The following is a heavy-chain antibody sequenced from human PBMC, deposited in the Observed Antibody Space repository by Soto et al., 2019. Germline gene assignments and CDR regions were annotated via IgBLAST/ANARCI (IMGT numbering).Heavy chain of an antibody. CDR2: ISGSGDNI. Sequence: GGSLRLSCAASGFTFRSYSMTWVRQAPGKGLEWVSAISGSGDNIYYADSVRGRFTISRDNSKNTLHLQMNSLRAEDTAVYYCALYCSGVSCSGHWGQGTLVTVSS. J-gene: IGHJ4*02. V-gene: IGHV3-23*01. D-gene: IGHD2-15*01. CDR1: GFTFRSYS. CDR3: ALYCSGVSCSGH.